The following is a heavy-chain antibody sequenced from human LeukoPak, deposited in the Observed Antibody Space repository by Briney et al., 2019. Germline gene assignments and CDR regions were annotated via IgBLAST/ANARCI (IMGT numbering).Heavy chain of an antibody. CDR1: GFTFDDYA. J-gene: IGHJ4*02. D-gene: IGHD3-3*01. CDR3: AKGHNFGVVMLFDY. V-gene: IGHV3-9*01. CDR2: ISWNSGSI. Sequence: GGSLRLSCAASGFTFDDYAMHWVRQAPGKGLEWVSGISWNSGSIGYADSVKGRFTISRDNAKNSLYLQMNSLRAEDTALYYCAKGHNFGVVMLFDYWGQGTLVTVSS.